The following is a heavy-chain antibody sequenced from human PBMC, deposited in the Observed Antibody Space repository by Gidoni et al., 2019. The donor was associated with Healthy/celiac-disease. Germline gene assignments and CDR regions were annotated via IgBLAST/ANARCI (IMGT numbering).Heavy chain of an antibody. V-gene: IGHV3-23*04. CDR1: GFTFSSYA. CDR3: AKDSYYYDSSGYYLFDY. Sequence: EVQLVESGGGLVQPGGSLRLSCAASGFTFSSYAMSWVRQAPGKGLEWVSAISGSGGSTYYADSVKGRFTISRDNSKNTLYLQMNSLRAEDTGVYYCAKDSYYYDSSGYYLFDYWGQGTLVTVSS. CDR2: ISGSGGST. D-gene: IGHD3-22*01. J-gene: IGHJ4*02.